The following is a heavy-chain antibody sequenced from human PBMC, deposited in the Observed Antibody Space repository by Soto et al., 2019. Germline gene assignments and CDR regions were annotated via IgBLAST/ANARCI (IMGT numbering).Heavy chain of an antibody. J-gene: IGHJ4*02. Sequence: QVQLVESGGGVVQPGRSLRLSCAASGFTFSSYGMHWVRQAPGKGLEWVAVIWYDGSNKYYADSVKGRFTISSDNSKNTLYLQMNSLRAEETAVYYCARDFSRGDSSGYYYGYWGQGTLVTVSS. CDR1: GFTFSSYG. D-gene: IGHD3-22*01. CDR3: ARDFSRGDSSGYYYGY. V-gene: IGHV3-33*01. CDR2: IWYDGSNK.